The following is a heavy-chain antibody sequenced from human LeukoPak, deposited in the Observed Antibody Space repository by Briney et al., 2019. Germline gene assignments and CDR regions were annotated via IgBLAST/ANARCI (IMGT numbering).Heavy chain of an antibody. V-gene: IGHV3-30-3*01. CDR3: ARADYYDSSGYYSDY. CDR2: ISYDGSNK. J-gene: IGHJ4*02. Sequence: GGSLRLSCAASGFTFSSYAMHWVRQAPGKGLEWVAVISYDGSNKYYADSVKGRFTISRDNSKNTLYLQMNSLGAEDTAVYYCARADYYDSSGYYSDYWGQGTLVTVSS. CDR1: GFTFSSYA. D-gene: IGHD3-22*01.